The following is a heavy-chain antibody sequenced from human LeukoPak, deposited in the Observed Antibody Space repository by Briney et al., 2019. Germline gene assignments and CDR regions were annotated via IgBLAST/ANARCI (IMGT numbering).Heavy chain of an antibody. V-gene: IGHV4-39*01. J-gene: IGHJ4*01. Sequence: SETLSLTCTVSGGSISSTSYYWGWIRQPPGKGLEWIGNIHYSGTNYYNPSLKSRATISADTSKNQFSLNLTSVTAADTAVYFCARHRDYYDTWGHGTLVTVSS. CDR3: ARHRDYYDT. D-gene: IGHD3-22*01. CDR2: IHYSGTN. CDR1: GGSISSTSYY.